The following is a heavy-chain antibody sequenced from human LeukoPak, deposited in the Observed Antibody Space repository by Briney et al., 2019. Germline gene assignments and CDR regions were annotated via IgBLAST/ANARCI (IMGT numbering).Heavy chain of an antibody. CDR2: IKQEGSEK. J-gene: IGHJ4*02. CDR3: ASYYFDY. V-gene: IGHV3-7*01. Sequence: GGSLRLSCAASGFTFSSYWVSWVRQAPGKGLEWVANIKQEGSEKYYVDSVKGRFTISRDNAKNSLYLQMNSLRAEDTAVYYCASYYFDYWGQGTLVTVSS. CDR1: GFTFSSYW.